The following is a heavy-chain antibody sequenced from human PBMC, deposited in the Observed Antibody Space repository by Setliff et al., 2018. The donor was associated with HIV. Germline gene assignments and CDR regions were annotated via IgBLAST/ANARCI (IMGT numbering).Heavy chain of an antibody. D-gene: IGHD6-6*01. CDR3: ARDPTGGAARFDY. CDR2: IGPSGSST. Sequence: ASVKVSCKASADTFTNCLINWVRQAPGQGLEWMGLIGPSGSSTTYAQNFQSRLTITADESTNTAYMELSSLKSEDTAVYYCARDPTGGAARFDYWGQGTLVTVSS. V-gene: IGHV1-46*01. CDR1: ADTFTNCL. J-gene: IGHJ4*02.